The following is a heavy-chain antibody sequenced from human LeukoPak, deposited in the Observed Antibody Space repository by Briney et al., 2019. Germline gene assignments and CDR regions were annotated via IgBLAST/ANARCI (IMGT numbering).Heavy chain of an antibody. CDR2: ISSSSSYI. CDR3: ARGSRDGDYVPDY. V-gene: IGHV3-21*01. J-gene: IGHJ4*02. Sequence: GGSLRLSCAASGFTFSSYSMNWVRQAPGKGLEWVSSISSSSSYIYYADSVKGRSTISRDNAKNSLYLQMNSLRAEDTAVYYCARGSRDGDYVPDYWGQGTLVTVSS. D-gene: IGHD4-17*01. CDR1: GFTFSSYS.